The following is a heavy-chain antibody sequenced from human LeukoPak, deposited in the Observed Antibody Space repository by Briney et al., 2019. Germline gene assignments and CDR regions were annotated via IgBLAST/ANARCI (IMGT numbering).Heavy chain of an antibody. Sequence: GGSPRLSCAASGFTFSSYWMHWVRQAPGKGLVWVSRINSDGSSTSYADSVKGRFTISRDNAENTLYLQMNSLRAEDTAVYYCARETYDFWSGYYVSFFDYWGQGTLVTVSS. CDR2: INSDGSST. D-gene: IGHD3-3*01. V-gene: IGHV3-74*01. CDR3: ARETYDFWSGYYVSFFDY. J-gene: IGHJ4*02. CDR1: GFTFSSYW.